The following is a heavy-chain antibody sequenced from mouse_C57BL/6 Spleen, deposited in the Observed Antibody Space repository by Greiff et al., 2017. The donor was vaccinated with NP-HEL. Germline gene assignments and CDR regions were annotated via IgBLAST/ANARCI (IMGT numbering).Heavy chain of an antibody. D-gene: IGHD2-5*01. CDR1: GFTFSDYY. CDR2: ISNGGGST. CDR3: ARPVGSNYDWYFDV. J-gene: IGHJ1*03. V-gene: IGHV5-12*01. Sequence: EVKLVESGGGLVQPGGSLKLSCAASGFTFSDYYMYWVRQTPEKRLEWVAYISNGGGSTYYPDTVKGRFTISRDNAKNTLYLQMSRLKSEDTAMYYCARPVGSNYDWYFDVWGTGTTVTVSS.